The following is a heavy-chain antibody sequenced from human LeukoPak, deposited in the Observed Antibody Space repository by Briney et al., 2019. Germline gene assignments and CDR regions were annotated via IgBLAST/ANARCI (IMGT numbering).Heavy chain of an antibody. CDR3: ARVSTGSEYFDY. CDR1: GFTFSSYE. CDR2: ISRSGSTI. Sequence: GWSTRLSCAASGFTFSSYEMNWVRRAPGKGLEWVSYISRSGSTIFSADSVKGRFTTSRDNAKISLFLQMNSLRAEDTAVYYCARVSTGSEYFDYWGQGTLVTVSS. J-gene: IGHJ4*02. V-gene: IGHV3-48*03.